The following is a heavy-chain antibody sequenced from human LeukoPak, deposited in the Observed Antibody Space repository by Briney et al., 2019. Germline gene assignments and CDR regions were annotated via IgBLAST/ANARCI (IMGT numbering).Heavy chain of an antibody. D-gene: IGHD3-10*01. CDR2: IYYSGST. CDR1: GRSLSSSSYY. J-gene: IGHJ5*02. CDR3: ARRTYYYGSGSYSCFDP. Sequence: SETMSLTCTVSGRSLSSSSYYWGWIRQPPGKGLEWIGSIYYSGSTYYNPSLKSRVTISVDTSKNQFSLKLSSVTAADTAVYYCARRTYYYGSGSYSCFDPWGQGTLVTVSS. V-gene: IGHV4-39*01.